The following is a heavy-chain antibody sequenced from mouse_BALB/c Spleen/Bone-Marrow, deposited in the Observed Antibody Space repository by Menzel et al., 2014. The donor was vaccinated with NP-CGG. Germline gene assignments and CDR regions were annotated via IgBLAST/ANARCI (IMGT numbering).Heavy chain of an antibody. D-gene: IGHD2-1*01. V-gene: IGHV2-9*02. CDR2: IWAGGST. J-gene: IGHJ3*01. Sequence: VQLVESGPGLVAPSQSLSITCTVSGFSLTSYGVHWVRQPPGKGLEWLGVIWAGGSTNYNSALMSRLSISKDNSKSQVFLKMNSLQTDDTAMYYCAREIYYGNYAWFAYWGQGTLVTVSA. CDR3: AREIYYGNYAWFAY. CDR1: GFSLTSYG.